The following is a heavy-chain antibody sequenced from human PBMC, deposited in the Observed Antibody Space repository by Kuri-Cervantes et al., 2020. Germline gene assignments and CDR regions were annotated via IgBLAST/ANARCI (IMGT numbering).Heavy chain of an antibody. D-gene: IGHD2-2*01. CDR2: ISYDGSNK. J-gene: IGHJ3*02. Sequence: GGSLRLSCAASGFTFSSYGMHWVRQAPGKGLEWVAVISYDGSNKYYADSVKGRFTISRDDSKNTLYLQMNSLRAEDTAVYYCARVMWGYKTQLPTGAFDIWGQGTMVTVSS. CDR1: GFTFSSYG. CDR3: ARVMWGYKTQLPTGAFDI. V-gene: IGHV3-30*19.